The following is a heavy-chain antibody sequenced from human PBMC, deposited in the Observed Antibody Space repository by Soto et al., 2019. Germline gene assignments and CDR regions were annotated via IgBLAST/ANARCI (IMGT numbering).Heavy chain of an antibody. Sequence: ASLNGSCKASRYTFTVYGMHLGLQSPGQGREGMGWINPNSGGTNYEQKFQGRVTMTRDTSISTAYMELSRLRSDDTDVYYCARARVLWQTPAIKCLDPWGTGNMVNVSS. J-gene: IGHJ5*02. D-gene: IGHD3-16*01. CDR2: INPNSGGT. CDR3: ARARVLWQTPAIKCLDP. V-gene: IGHV1-2*02. CDR1: RYTFTVYG.